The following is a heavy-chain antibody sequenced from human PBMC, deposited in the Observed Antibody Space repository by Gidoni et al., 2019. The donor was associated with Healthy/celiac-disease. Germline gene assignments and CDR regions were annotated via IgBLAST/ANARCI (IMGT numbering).Heavy chain of an antibody. CDR2: IDASGST. D-gene: IGHD1-26*01. V-gene: IGHV4-4*07. CDR3: ARDVGAIPFDY. J-gene: IGHJ4*02. CDR1: GGSVSSDY. Sequence: QVQLQGSGPGRVKPSETLSLTCTVAGGSVSSDYWSWIRQPAGKGLEWIGRIDASGSTNYHPTLKCRVTMSVDTSKNQFSLKLSSVTAADTAVYYCARDVGAIPFDYWGQGTLVTVSS.